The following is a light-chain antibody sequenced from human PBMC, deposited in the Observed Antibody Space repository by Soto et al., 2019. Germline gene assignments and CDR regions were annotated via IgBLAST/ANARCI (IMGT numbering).Light chain of an antibody. J-gene: IGLJ1*01. V-gene: IGLV1-40*01. CDR3: HAYDSSLDAFV. Sequence: QAVVTQPPSVSGAPGQRVTISCTGNSSNLGAGYDVHWYQQLPGAAPKLVIFGNRNRPSGVPERFSGSKSSTSASLAITGLQAEDEADYYCHAYDSSLDAFVFGTGTKLTVL. CDR1: SSNLGAGYD. CDR2: GNR.